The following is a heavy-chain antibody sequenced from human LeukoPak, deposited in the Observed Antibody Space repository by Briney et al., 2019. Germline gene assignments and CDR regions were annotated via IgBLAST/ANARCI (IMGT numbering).Heavy chain of an antibody. CDR2: IYVTGT. D-gene: IGHD3-16*02. J-gene: IGHJ6*03. V-gene: IGHV4-59*08. Sequence: SETLSLTCTVSGGSNGTYYWSWVRQSPGTGLEWIGYIYVTGTRYNPYLQSRVTISVDRSRSQFFLKMTSVTAADTAVYYCARHIGGVIEDMDVWGRGTKVTVSS. CDR3: ARHIGGVIEDMDV. CDR1: GGSNGTYY.